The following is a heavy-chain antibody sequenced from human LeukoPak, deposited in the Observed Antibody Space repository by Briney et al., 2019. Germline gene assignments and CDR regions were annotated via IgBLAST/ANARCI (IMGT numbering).Heavy chain of an antibody. CDR2: ISGSGGNT. Sequence: GGTLRLSCAASGFTFSSYAMSWVRQAPGKGLEGVSAISGSGGNTYHADSVKGRFTISRDNSKNTLYLQMNSLRAEDTAVYYCAKDLGVVVPAAVQGWFDPWGQGTLVTVSS. CDR3: AKDLGVVVPAAVQGWFDP. D-gene: IGHD2-2*02. V-gene: IGHV3-23*01. J-gene: IGHJ5*02. CDR1: GFTFSSYA.